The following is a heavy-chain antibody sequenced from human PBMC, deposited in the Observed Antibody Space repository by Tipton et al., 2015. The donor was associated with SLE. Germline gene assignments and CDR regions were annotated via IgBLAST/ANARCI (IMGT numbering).Heavy chain of an antibody. J-gene: IGHJ4*02. CDR3: ARVATAEVFDY. CDR2: IIHSGVT. D-gene: IGHD2-2*01. CDR1: GESFSGYF. V-gene: IGHV4-34*12. Sequence: TLSLTCAVYGESFSGYFWSWIRRPPGKGLEWIGEIIHSGVTNYNPSLKSRVTLSLDTSKNQFSLKLVSVTAADTAVYYCARVATAEVFDYWGQGTLVTVSS.